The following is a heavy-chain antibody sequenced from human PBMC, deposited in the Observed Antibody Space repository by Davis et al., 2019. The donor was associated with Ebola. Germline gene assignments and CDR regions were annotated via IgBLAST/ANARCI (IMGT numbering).Heavy chain of an antibody. J-gene: IGHJ6*02. CDR2: VKQDGSEK. CDR3: ARDFRDYDFWRGYYSNFYGMDV. Sequence: GESLKISCAASGFTFSNYAMSWVRQAPGKGLEWVASVKQDGSEKYYVDSVKGRFAISRDNAQNSLHLQMNSLRAEDTALYYCARDFRDYDFWRGYYSNFYGMDVWGQGTTVTVSS. D-gene: IGHD3-3*01. V-gene: IGHV3-7*03. CDR1: GFTFSNYA.